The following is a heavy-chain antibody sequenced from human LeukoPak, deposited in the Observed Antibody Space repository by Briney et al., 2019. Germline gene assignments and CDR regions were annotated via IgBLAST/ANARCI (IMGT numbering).Heavy chain of an antibody. CDR3: ATKPGNTDYYKDV. CDR2: INPSGGST. Sequence: ASVKVSCKASGYTFTSYYMHWVRQAPGQGLEWMGIINPSGGSTSYAQKFQGRVTMTRDMSTSTVYMELSSLRSEDTAVYYCATKPGNTDYYKDVWGKGTTVTVSS. J-gene: IGHJ6*03. CDR1: GYTFTSYY. V-gene: IGHV1-46*01. D-gene: IGHD3-10*01.